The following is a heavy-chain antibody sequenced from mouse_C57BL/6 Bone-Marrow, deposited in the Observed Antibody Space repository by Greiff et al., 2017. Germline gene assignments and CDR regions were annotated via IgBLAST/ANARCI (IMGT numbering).Heavy chain of an antibody. V-gene: IGHV1-63*01. D-gene: IGHD1-1*01. Sequence: QVQLQQSGAELVRPGTSVKMSCKASGYTFTNYWIGWAKQRPGHGLEWIGDIYPGGGYTNYYEKFKGKATLTADKSSSTAYMQFSSLTSEDSAIYYCARSIYGSSYFDYWGQGTTLTVSS. J-gene: IGHJ2*01. CDR1: GYTFTNYW. CDR2: IYPGGGYT. CDR3: ARSIYGSSYFDY.